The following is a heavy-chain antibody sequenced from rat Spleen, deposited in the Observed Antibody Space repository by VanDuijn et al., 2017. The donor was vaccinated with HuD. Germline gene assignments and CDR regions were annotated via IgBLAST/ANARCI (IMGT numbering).Heavy chain of an antibody. Sequence: QVQLKESGPGLVQSSQTLSLICTVSGFSLISHSVHWVRQPPGKGLEWMGGIWGDGSTDYNSAIKSRLSTSRDTSKSQVFLKMNSLETEDTAMYFCAILYYGYTAFDYWGQGVMVTVSS. D-gene: IGHD1-9*01. J-gene: IGHJ2*01. CDR3: AILYYGYTAFDY. V-gene: IGHV2-1*01. CDR1: GFSLISHS. CDR2: IWGDGST.